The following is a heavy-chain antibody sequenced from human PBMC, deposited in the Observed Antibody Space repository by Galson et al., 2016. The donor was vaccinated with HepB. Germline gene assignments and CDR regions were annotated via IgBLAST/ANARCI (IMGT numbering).Heavy chain of an antibody. CDR3: ARTLGPTTAGGLFDF. CDR1: GFTFSRFA. J-gene: IGHJ4*02. D-gene: IGHD1-26*01. V-gene: IGHV3-30*04. CDR2: ISFDGSTK. Sequence: SLRLSCAASGFTFSRFAMHWVRQAPGKGLEWVTVISFDGSTKNYADSVKGRFTISRDNSKNTLYLQMNSLRAEDTAVYYCARTLGPTTAGGLFDFWGQGTLVTVSS.